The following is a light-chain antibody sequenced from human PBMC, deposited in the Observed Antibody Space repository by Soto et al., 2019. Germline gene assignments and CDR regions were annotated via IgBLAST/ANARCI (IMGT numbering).Light chain of an antibody. J-gene: IGKJ5*01. Sequence: EIVLTQSPDTLSLSPGDRATLSCRASQSVSSNLAWYHQKPGQAPRLLIYGASTRATGIPARFSGSGSGTDFTLTISRLEPEDFAVYSCQQYGSSPTTFGQGTRLEIK. CDR2: GAS. CDR1: QSVSSN. V-gene: IGKV3-20*01. CDR3: QQYGSSPTT.